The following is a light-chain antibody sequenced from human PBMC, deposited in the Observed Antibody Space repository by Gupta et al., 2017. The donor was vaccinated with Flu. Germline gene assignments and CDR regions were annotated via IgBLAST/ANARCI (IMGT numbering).Light chain of an antibody. Sequence: QSVLTQPPSASGTPGQRFTISCSGRSSNIGRSTINWYQQFPGTAPKLLIYNNSQRPSGVPDRFSGSKSGTAASLAISGLQSEDEADYYCEAWDDSLNSPGWVFGGGTQLTVL. CDR1: SSNIGRST. CDR3: EAWDDSLNSPGWV. J-gene: IGLJ3*02. CDR2: NNS. V-gene: IGLV1-44*01.